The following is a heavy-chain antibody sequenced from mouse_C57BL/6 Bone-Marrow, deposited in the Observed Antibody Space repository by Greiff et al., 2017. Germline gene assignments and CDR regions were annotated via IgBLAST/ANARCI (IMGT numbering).Heavy chain of an antibody. CDR1: GFTFSDAW. V-gene: IGHV6-6*01. J-gene: IGHJ2*01. D-gene: IGHD1-1*01. CDR2: IRNKANNHAT. Sequence: EVKVVESGGGLVQPGGSMKLSCAASGFTFSDAWMDWVRQSPEKGLEWVAEIRNKANNHATYYAESVKGRFTISRDDSKSSVYLQMISLRAEGTGIYYCTADYGSSGNYFGYWGQGTTLTVSS. CDR3: TADYGSSGNYFGY.